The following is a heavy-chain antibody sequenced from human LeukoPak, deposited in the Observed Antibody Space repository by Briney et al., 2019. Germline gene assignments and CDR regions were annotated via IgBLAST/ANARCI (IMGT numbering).Heavy chain of an antibody. D-gene: IGHD5-24*01. J-gene: IGHJ4*02. CDR2: ISWNSGSI. CDR1: GFTFDDYA. CDR3: AKDLGPGSMATSPGFDY. V-gene: IGHV3-9*01. Sequence: PGGSLRLSCAASGFTFDDYAMHWVRQAPGKGLEWVSGISWNSGSIGYADSVKGRFTISRDNAMTSLYLQMNSLRAEDTALYYCAKDLGPGSMATSPGFDYWGQGTLVTVSS.